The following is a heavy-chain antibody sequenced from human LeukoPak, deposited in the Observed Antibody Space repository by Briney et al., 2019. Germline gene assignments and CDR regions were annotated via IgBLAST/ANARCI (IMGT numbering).Heavy chain of an antibody. J-gene: IGHJ4*02. CDR2: IQNDGSDK. CDR1: GFTFSSYG. V-gene: IGHV3-30*02. D-gene: IGHD6-19*01. CDR3: AREGGVVVAGTFDY. Sequence: GGSLRLSCAASGFTFSSYGMHWVRQAPGKGLEWVAFIQNDGSDKKYADSVKGRFTVSRDNSKNTVYLQMNTLRSEDTAVYYCAREGGVVVAGTFDYWGQGTLVTVSS.